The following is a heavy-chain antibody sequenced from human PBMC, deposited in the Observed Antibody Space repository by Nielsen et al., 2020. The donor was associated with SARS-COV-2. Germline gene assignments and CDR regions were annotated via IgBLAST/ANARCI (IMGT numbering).Heavy chain of an antibody. V-gene: IGHV3-21*01. CDR2: ISSSSSYI. CDR3: ARDYVWGSYRNRSLRVGGGMDV. Sequence: GGSLRLSCAASGFTFSSYSMNWVRQAPGKGLEWVSSISSSSSYIYYADSVKGRFTISRDNAKNSLYLQMNSLRAEDTAVYYCARDYVWGSYRNRSLRVGGGMDVWGQGTTVTVSS. D-gene: IGHD3-16*02. J-gene: IGHJ6*02. CDR1: GFTFSSYS.